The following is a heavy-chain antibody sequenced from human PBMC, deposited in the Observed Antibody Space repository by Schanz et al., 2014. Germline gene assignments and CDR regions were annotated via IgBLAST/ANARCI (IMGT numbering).Heavy chain of an antibody. J-gene: IGHJ4*02. CDR2: ISTSGST. D-gene: IGHD3-22*01. Sequence: QVQLQESGPGLVKPSETLSLTCTVSGGSMSSFYWNWIRQPAGKGLEWIGRISTSGSTNYNPSLRSRVSMSIGTSKTHCSLRLSSLTAADTAVYYCATWRGDDSGGHGQFDYWGQGALVTVSS. CDR3: ATWRGDDSGGHGQFDY. V-gene: IGHV4-4*07. CDR1: GGSMSSFY.